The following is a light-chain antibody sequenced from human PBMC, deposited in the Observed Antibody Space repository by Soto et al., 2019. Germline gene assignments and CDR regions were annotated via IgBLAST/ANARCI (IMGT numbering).Light chain of an antibody. CDR3: QQYYSYPRA. CDR1: QGISSY. J-gene: IGKJ1*01. Sequence: AIRMTQSPSSLSASTGDRVTISCRASQGISSYLAWYQKKPGKAPKLLIYAASTLQSGVPSRFSGSGSETDFTLTISCLQSEDFATYYCQQYYSYPRAFGQGTKVEIK. V-gene: IGKV1-8*01. CDR2: AAS.